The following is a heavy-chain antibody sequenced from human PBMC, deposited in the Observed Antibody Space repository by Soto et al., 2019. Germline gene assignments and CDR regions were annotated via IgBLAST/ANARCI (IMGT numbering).Heavy chain of an antibody. CDR3: ARHWDSVSYSRYYYYGMDV. Sequence: SGPTLVNPTQTLTLTCTFSGFSLSTSGMCVSWIRQPPGKALEWLALIDWDDDKYYSTSLKTRLTISKDTSKNQVVLTMTNMDPVDTATYYCARHWDSVSYSRYYYYGMDVWGQGTTVTVSS. D-gene: IGHD1-26*01. CDR2: IDWDDDK. V-gene: IGHV2-70*01. J-gene: IGHJ6*02. CDR1: GFSLSTSGMC.